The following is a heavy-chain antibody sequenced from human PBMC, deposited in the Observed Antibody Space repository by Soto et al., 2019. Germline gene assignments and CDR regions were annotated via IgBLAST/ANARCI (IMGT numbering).Heavy chain of an antibody. CDR1: GGSISSYY. J-gene: IGHJ4*02. CDR3: ARRYGYSFDY. V-gene: IGHV4-59*08. Sequence: QVQLQESGPGLVKPSETLSLTCTVSGGSISSYYWSWIRQPPGKGLEWIGYIYYSGSTNYNPALKSRVTRSVDTSKNQFSLKLSSVPAADTAVYYCARRYGYSFDYWGQGTLVTVSS. CDR2: IYYSGST. D-gene: IGHD6-13*01.